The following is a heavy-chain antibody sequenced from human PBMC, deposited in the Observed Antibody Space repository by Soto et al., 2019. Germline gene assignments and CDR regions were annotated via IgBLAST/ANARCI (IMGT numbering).Heavy chain of an antibody. Sequence: EVQLVESGGGLVQPGGSLRLSCAASGFTFSSYEMNWVRQAPGKGLEWVSYISSSGSTIYYADSVKGRFTISRDNAKNSLYLQMNSLRAEDTAVYYCAREVVTLWGGLDYWGQGTLVTVSS. J-gene: IGHJ4*02. CDR3: AREVVTLWGGLDY. D-gene: IGHD2-21*02. CDR1: GFTFSSYE. CDR2: ISSSGSTI. V-gene: IGHV3-48*03.